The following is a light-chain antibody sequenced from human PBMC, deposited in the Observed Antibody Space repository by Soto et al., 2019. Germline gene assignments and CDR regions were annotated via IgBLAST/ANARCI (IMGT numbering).Light chain of an antibody. Sequence: QSALTQPRSVSGSPGQSVTISCTGTSSDVGGYNYVSWYQQHPGKAPKLMIYDVSKRPSGVPDRFSGSKSGNTASLTISGLQAEAEADYYCCSYAVSYYVFGTGTKLTVL. J-gene: IGLJ1*01. CDR2: DVS. CDR3: CSYAVSYYV. CDR1: SSDVGGYNY. V-gene: IGLV2-11*01.